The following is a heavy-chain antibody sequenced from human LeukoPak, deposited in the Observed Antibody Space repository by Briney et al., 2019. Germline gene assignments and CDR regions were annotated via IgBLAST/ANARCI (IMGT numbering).Heavy chain of an antibody. D-gene: IGHD3-10*01. V-gene: IGHV1-24*01. CDR2: FDPEDGET. CDR3: ARDTVLLWFGELLPLDY. Sequence: ASVKVSCKVSGYTLTELSMHWVRQAPGKGLEWMGGFDPEDGETIYAQKFQGRVTMTEDTSTDTAYMELRSLRSDDTAVYYCARDTVLLWFGELLPLDYWGQGTLVTVSS. J-gene: IGHJ4*02. CDR1: GYTLTELS.